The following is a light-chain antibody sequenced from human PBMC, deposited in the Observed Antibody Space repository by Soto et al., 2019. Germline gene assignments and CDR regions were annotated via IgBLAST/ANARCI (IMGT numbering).Light chain of an antibody. CDR2: EDS. CDR3: QHYNSYSWT. Sequence: DIQMRQSPSTLSASVGDSVTITCRASQTVSGSLAWYQHKPGKALTLLIYEDSTLESGVPSRFSGSGSGTEFTLTISRLQPDDFATYYCQHYNSYSWTFGQGTTVEIK. V-gene: IGKV1-5*01. CDR1: QTVSGS. J-gene: IGKJ1*01.